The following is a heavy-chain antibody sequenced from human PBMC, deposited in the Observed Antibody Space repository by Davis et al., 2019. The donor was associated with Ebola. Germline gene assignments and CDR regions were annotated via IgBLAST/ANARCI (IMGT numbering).Heavy chain of an antibody. J-gene: IGHJ4*02. CDR3: ARGNSGSYSGY. CDR1: GYTFTGYY. CDR2: INPNSGGT. Sequence: ALVQVSCKASGYTFTGYYMHWVRQAPGQGLEWMGWINPNSGGTNYAQKFQGRVTMTRDTSISTAYMELSSLRSEDTAVYYCARGNSGSYSGYWGQGTLVTVSS. V-gene: IGHV1-2*02. D-gene: IGHD1-26*01.